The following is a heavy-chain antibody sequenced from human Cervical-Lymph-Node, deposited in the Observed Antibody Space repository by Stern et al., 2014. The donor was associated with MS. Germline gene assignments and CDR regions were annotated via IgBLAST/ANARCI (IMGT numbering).Heavy chain of an antibody. CDR2: FYPSDSDI. CDR3: ATSLDADYIGYFDS. V-gene: IGHV5-51*03. D-gene: IGHD4-11*01. J-gene: IGHJ4*02. CDR1: GGSFSKYA. Sequence: ERQLVESGAEVKKPGESLKISCRNSGGSFSKYAIAWVRQMPGKGLEWRGMFYPSDSDIRYSPSFQGQVTISADQSISTAYLQWSSLKASDTAIYYCATSLDADYIGYFDSWGQGTLVTVSS.